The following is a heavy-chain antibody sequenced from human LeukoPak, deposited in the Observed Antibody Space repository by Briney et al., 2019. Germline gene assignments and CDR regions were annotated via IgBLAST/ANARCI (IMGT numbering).Heavy chain of an antibody. CDR2: IYPGDSDT. CDR3: ARPHCMGMGAFDI. V-gene: IGHV5-51*01. J-gene: IGHJ3*02. D-gene: IGHD2-8*01. Sequence: GESLKISCKGSVYSFTSYWIGWVRQMPAKGLEWMGIIYPGDSDTRYSPSFQGQVTISADKSISTAYLQWSSLKASHTAMYYYARPHCMGMGAFDIWGQGTMVTVSS. CDR1: VYSFTSYW.